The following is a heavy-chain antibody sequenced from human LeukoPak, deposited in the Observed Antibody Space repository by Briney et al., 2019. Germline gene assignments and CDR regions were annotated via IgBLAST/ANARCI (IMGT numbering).Heavy chain of an antibody. CDR3: AVDAGPYYYDSSGAP. CDR2: INHSGST. CDR1: GGSFSGYY. J-gene: IGHJ5*02. D-gene: IGHD3-22*01. Sequence: KPSETLSLTCAVYGGSFSGYYWSWIRQPPGKGLEWIGEINHSGSTNYNPSLKSRVTISVDTSKNQFSLKLSSVTAAYTAVYYCAVDAGPYYYDSSGAPWGQGTLVTVSS. V-gene: IGHV4-34*01.